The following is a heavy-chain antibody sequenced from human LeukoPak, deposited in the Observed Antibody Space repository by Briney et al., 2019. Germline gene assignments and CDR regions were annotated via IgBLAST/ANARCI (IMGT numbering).Heavy chain of an antibody. V-gene: IGHV4-4*02. J-gene: IGHJ5*02. CDR1: GGSISSSNW. CDR2: IYHSGST. CDR3: VRTYKTASGWFDP. Sequence: SGTLSLTCAVSGGSISSSNWWSWVRQPPGKGLEWIGEIYHSGSTNCNPSLKSRVTISVDKSKNQFSLKLSSVTAADTAVYYCVRTYKTASGWFDPWGQGTLVTVSS. D-gene: IGHD1-14*01.